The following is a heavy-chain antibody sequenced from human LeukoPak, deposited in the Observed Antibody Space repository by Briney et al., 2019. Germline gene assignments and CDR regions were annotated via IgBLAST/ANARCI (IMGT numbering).Heavy chain of an antibody. CDR3: ARFIFEVGAFDI. CDR2: INHSGST. Sequence: SETLSLACAVYGGSFSGYYWSWIRQPPGKGLEWIGEINHSGSTNYNPSLKSRVTISVDTSKNQFSLKLSSVTAADTAVYYCARFIFEVGAFDIWGQGTMVTVSS. CDR1: GGSFSGYY. V-gene: IGHV4-34*01. D-gene: IGHD3-3*02. J-gene: IGHJ3*02.